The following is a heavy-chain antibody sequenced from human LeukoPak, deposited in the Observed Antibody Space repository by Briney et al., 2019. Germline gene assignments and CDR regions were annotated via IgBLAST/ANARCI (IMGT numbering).Heavy chain of an antibody. CDR2: ISAYNGNT. Sequence: ASVKVSCKASGYTFTSYGISWVRQAPGQGLEWMGWISAYNGNTNYAQKLQGRVTMTTDTSTSTAYMELRSLRSDDTAVYYCARGGIFTYYYDSSGYENKYYFDYWGQGTLVTVSS. D-gene: IGHD3-22*01. V-gene: IGHV1-18*01. CDR1: GYTFTSYG. J-gene: IGHJ4*02. CDR3: ARGGIFTYYYDSSGYENKYYFDY.